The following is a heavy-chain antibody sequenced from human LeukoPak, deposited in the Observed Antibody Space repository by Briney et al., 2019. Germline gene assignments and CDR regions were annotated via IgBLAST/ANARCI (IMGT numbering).Heavy chain of an antibody. CDR3: ARVLYYYGSGSVAFYGMDV. J-gene: IGHJ6*02. Sequence: ASVKVSCKASGYTFTSYGISWVRQAPGQGLEWMGWISAYNGNTNYAQKLQGRVTMTTDTSTSTAYMELRSLRSDDTAVYYCARVLYYYGSGSVAFYGMDVWGQGTTVTVSS. V-gene: IGHV1-18*01. CDR2: ISAYNGNT. CDR1: GYTFTSYG. D-gene: IGHD3-10*01.